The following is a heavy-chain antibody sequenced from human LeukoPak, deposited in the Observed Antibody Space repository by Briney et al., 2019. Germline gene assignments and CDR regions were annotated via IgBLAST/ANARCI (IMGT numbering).Heavy chain of an antibody. V-gene: IGHV1-24*01. CDR3: AISPLATQWLRCHY. CDR1: GYTLTELS. D-gene: IGHD5-12*01. J-gene: IGHJ4*02. Sequence: ASVKVSCKVSGYTLTELSMHWVRQAPGKGLEWMGGFDPEDGETIYAQKFQGRVTMTEDTSTDTAYMELSSLRSEDTAVYYCAISPLATQWLRCHYWGQGTLVTVSS. CDR2: FDPEDGET.